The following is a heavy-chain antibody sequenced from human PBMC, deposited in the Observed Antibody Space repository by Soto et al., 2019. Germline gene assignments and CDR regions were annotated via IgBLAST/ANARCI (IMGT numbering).Heavy chain of an antibody. CDR1: GFTFSDYG. V-gene: IGHV3-30*18. D-gene: IGHD3-22*01. CDR2: ISFEGSNK. J-gene: IGHJ4*02. CDR3: TKGSSGYYYPHLDY. Sequence: SLRLSCAASGFTFSDYGMHWVRQAPGKGLEWVAVISFEGSNKNYADSVKGRFTISRDSSKNTLYLQMNSLRAEDTALYYCTKGSSGYYYPHLDYWGQGTLVTVSS.